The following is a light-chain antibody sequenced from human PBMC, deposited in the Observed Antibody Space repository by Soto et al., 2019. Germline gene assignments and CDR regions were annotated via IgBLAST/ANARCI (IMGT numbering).Light chain of an antibody. CDR2: DAS. Sequence: DIQLTQSPSFLSASVGDRVTITCRASQSISSWLAWFQQTPGKPPKLLIYDASSLESGVPSRFSGSGSGTEFTLTISSLQPDDFATYYCQQYNSYSPAFGQGTKVDIK. J-gene: IGKJ1*01. CDR1: QSISSW. V-gene: IGKV1-5*01. CDR3: QQYNSYSPA.